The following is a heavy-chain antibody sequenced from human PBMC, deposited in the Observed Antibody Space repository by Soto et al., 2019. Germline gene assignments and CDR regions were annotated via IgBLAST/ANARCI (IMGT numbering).Heavy chain of an antibody. CDR2: ISGSDDST. CDR1: GFILSSYA. V-gene: IGHV3-23*01. D-gene: IGHD2-2*01. J-gene: IGHJ4*02. CDR3: AKPRSYCRTTSCYFRDY. Sequence: GGSLRLSCVASGFILSSYAMSWVRQAPGKGLEWVSGISGSDDSTYYADSVKGRFTISRDNSKNTLYLQMNSLRAEDTAVYYCAKPRSYCRTTSCYFRDYWGQGILVTVSS.